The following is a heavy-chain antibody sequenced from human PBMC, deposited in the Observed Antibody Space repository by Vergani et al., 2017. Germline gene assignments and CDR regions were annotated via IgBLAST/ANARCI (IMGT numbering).Heavy chain of an antibody. CDR2: INPSGGST. V-gene: IGHV1-46*01. CDR1: GYTFTSYY. D-gene: IGHD6-6*01. J-gene: IGHJ6*03. CDR3: ARGSGGSSLGYYYMDV. Sequence: QVQLVQSGAEVKKPGASVKVSCKASGYTFTSYYMHWVRQAPGQGLEWMGIINPSGGSTSYAQKFQGRVTMTRDTSTSTVYMELSRLRSDDTAVYYCARGSGGSSLGYYYMDVWGKGTTVTVSS.